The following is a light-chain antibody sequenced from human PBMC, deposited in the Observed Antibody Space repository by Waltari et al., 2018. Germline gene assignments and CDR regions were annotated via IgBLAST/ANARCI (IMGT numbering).Light chain of an antibody. Sequence: QSVLTQPPSVSGAPGQRVTISCTGSSSNIGAGYDVQWYQQLPGTAPKLLIYGNSNRPSGVPDRFSGSKSGTSASLAITGLQAEDEADYYCQSYDSNLSGYVFGTGTKVTVL. CDR3: QSYDSNLSGYV. J-gene: IGLJ1*01. CDR1: SSNIGAGYD. V-gene: IGLV1-40*01. CDR2: GNS.